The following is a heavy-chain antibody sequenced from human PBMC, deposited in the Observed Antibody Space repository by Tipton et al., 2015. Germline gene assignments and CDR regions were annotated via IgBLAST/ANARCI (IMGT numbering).Heavy chain of an antibody. J-gene: IGHJ3*02. Sequence: GLVKPSQTLSLTCAISGDSVSSNSAAWNWIRQSTLRGLEWLGSTYYRSKWYSDYAVSVKSRITINSDTSKNQFSLQLNSVTPEDTAVYYCASGRNNAFDIWGQGTLVTVSS. CDR1: GDSVSSNSAA. CDR3: ASGRNNAFDI. V-gene: IGHV6-1*01. CDR2: TYYRSKWYS.